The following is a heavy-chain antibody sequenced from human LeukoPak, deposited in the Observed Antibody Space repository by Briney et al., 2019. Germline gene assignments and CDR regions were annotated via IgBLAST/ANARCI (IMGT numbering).Heavy chain of an antibody. V-gene: IGHV1-18*01. D-gene: IGHD4-17*01. Sequence: ASVKVSCKASGYTFTSYGISWVRQAPGQGLEWMGWISAYNGNTNYAQKLQGRVTMTTDTSTSTAYMELRSLRSDDTAVYYCARESSHYGDYGRGWYYYYMDVWGKGTTVTVSS. CDR2: ISAYNGNT. CDR1: GYTFTSYG. J-gene: IGHJ6*03. CDR3: ARESSHYGDYGRGWYYYYMDV.